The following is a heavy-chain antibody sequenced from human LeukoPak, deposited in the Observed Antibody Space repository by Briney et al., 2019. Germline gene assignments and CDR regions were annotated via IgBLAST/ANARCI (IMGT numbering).Heavy chain of an antibody. CDR2: IYYSGST. D-gene: IGHD1-26*01. CDR3: ARVGKASGSYSDDAFDI. V-gene: IGHV4-39*07. J-gene: IGHJ3*02. Sequence: SETLSLTCTVSGGSISSSSYYWGWIRQPPGKGLEWIGSIYYSGSTYYNPSPKSRVTISVDTSKNQFSLKLSSVTAADTAVYYCARVGKASGSYSDDAFDIWGQGTMVTVSS. CDR1: GGSISSSSYY.